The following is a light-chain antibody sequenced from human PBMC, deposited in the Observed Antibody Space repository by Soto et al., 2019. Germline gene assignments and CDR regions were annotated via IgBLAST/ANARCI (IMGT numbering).Light chain of an antibody. Sequence: EIVLTQSPGTLSLSPGERATLSCRASQSVSSSYLAWYQQKPGQAPRLIIYGASDRATGIPDRFSGSGSGTDVTLTISRLEPEDLAVYYCQQYGSSPYTFGQGTKLEIK. CDR1: QSVSSSY. CDR3: QQYGSSPYT. V-gene: IGKV3-20*01. J-gene: IGKJ2*01. CDR2: GAS.